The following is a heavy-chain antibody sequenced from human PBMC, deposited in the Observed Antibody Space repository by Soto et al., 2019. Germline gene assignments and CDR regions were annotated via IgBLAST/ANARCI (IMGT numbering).Heavy chain of an antibody. Sequence: GSQRLSCAASGFTFSSYWVSWVRQAPGKGLEWVANIKPDGSEKWYVDSVKGRFTISRDNAKNSLYLQMNSLRAEDTAVYYCARGDDYDTTGPFSDAFDIRGKGTMVPVSS. CDR3: ARGDDYDTTGPFSDAFDI. CDR2: IKPDGSEK. CDR1: GFTFSSYW. J-gene: IGHJ3*02. V-gene: IGHV3-7*04. D-gene: IGHD3-22*01.